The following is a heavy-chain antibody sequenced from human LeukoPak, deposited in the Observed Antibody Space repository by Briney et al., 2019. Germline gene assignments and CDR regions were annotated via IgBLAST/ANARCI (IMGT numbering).Heavy chain of an antibody. CDR2: IYTSGST. D-gene: IGHD6-6*01. J-gene: IGHJ4*02. Sequence: PSETLSLTCTVSGGSISSSSYYWGWIRQPPGKGLEWIGRIYTSGSTNYNPSLKSRVTISVDTSKNQFSLKLSSVTAADTAVYYCARADSSSSSLYFDYWGQGTLVTVSS. V-gene: IGHV4-61*02. CDR3: ARADSSSSSLYFDY. CDR1: GGSISSSSYY.